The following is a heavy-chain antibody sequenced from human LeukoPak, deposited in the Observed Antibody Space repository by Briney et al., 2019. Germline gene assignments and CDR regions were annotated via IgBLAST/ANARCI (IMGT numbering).Heavy chain of an antibody. CDR3: AAGYYYDSSGYLFDAFDI. Sequence: PSETLSLTCAVSGGSISSGGYSWSWIRQPPGKGLEWIGYIYHSGSTYYNPSLKSRVTISVDRSKNQFSLKLSSVTAADTAVYYCAAGYYYDSSGYLFDAFDIWGQGTMVTVSS. V-gene: IGHV4-30-2*01. CDR2: IYHSGST. J-gene: IGHJ3*02. D-gene: IGHD3-22*01. CDR1: GGSISSGGYS.